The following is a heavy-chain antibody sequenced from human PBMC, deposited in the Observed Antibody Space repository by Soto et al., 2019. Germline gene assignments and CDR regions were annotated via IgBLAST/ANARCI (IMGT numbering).Heavy chain of an antibody. D-gene: IGHD6-19*01. J-gene: IGHJ4*02. V-gene: IGHV4-61*01. CDR3: ARSGAGSGWL. Sequence: TSETLSLTCTVGGGCVSRGRYYWSWSRQPPGKGLEWIGYIYYSGRTSYNSSLKSRVTISVDTSKNQFSLKLSSVTAADTAIYYCARSGAGSGWLGGQGTLVTVSS. CDR2: IYYSGRT. CDR1: GGCVSRGRYY.